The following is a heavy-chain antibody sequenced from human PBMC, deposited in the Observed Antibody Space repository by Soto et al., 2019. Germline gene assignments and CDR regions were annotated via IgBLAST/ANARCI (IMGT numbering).Heavy chain of an antibody. V-gene: IGHV1-18*01. J-gene: IGHJ6*02. D-gene: IGHD6-13*01. Sequence: ASVKVSCKASGYTFTSYGISWVRQAPGQGLEWMGWISAYNGNTNYAQKLQGRVTMTTDTSTSTAYMELRSLRSDDTAVYYCARVGEGGSSWFNYYYGMDVWGQGTTVTVSS. CDR1: GYTFTSYG. CDR3: ARVGEGGSSWFNYYYGMDV. CDR2: ISAYNGNT.